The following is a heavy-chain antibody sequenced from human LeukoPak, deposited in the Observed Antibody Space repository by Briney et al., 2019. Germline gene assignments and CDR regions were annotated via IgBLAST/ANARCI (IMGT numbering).Heavy chain of an antibody. D-gene: IGHD2-15*01. J-gene: IGHJ3*02. V-gene: IGHV4-34*01. CDR2: INHSGST. CDR3: ARFPCSGDSCYSGIRAFDI. CDR1: GGSFSTYY. Sequence: PETLSLTCAVYGGSFSTYYWNWIRQSPGKGLEWIGEINHSGSTNSNPSLKSRVTILIDTSKNQFSLRLSSVTAADTAVYYCARFPCSGDSCYSGIRAFDIWGQGTMVIVSS.